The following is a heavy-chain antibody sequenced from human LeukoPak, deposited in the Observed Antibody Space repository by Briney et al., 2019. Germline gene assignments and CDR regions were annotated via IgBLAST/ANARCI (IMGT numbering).Heavy chain of an antibody. CDR1: GGSISSYY. CDR3: ARDGYYYDSSGYYEKMYYFDY. J-gene: IGHJ4*02. Sequence: PSETLSLTCTVSGGSISSYYWSWIRQPAGKGLEWIGRIYTSGSTNYNPSLKSRVTMSVDTSKNQFSLKLSSVTAADMAVYYCARDGYYYDSSGYYEKMYYFDYWGQGTLVTVSS. CDR2: IYTSGST. D-gene: IGHD3-22*01. V-gene: IGHV4-4*07.